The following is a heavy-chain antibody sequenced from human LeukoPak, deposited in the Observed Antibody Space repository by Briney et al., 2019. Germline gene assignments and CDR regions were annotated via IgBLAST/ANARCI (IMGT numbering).Heavy chain of an antibody. CDR3: ARQPRFYDSSAYYYYYFDY. Sequence: SETLSLTCTVSGDSISDYYWTWIRQPPGKGLEWIGNIYYSGSTNYNPSLKSRVTISVDTSKNQFSLKLSSVTAADTAVYYCARQPRFYDSSAYYYYYFDYWGQGTLVTVSS. D-gene: IGHD3-22*01. J-gene: IGHJ4*02. V-gene: IGHV4-59*08. CDR2: IYYSGST. CDR1: GDSISDYY.